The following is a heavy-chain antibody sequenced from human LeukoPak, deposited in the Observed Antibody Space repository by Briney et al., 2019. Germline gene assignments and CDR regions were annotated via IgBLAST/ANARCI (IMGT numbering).Heavy chain of an antibody. J-gene: IGHJ5*02. CDR3: ARPGWQVGHFDDP. CDR1: GYSFTDYW. V-gene: IGHV5-51*01. CDR2: IYPGDSDT. Sequence: GESLKISCKGSGYSFTDYWIGWVRQMPGKGLEYMGIIYPGDSDTRYSPSFQGQVTISADKSISTAYLQWSSLKASDTAMYYCARPGWQVGHFDDPWGQGTLVTVSS. D-gene: IGHD6-19*01.